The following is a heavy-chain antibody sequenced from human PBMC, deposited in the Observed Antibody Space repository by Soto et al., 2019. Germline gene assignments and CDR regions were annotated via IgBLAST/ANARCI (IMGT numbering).Heavy chain of an antibody. J-gene: IGHJ4*02. V-gene: IGHV1-69*01. D-gene: IGHD6-6*01. Sequence: QVQLVQSGAEVKKPGSSVKVSCKASGGTFSSYAISWVRQAPGQGLEWMGGIIPIFGTANYAQKFQGRVTITADESTSTACTELSSLRSEDTDVYYCAISHRIAARVDYWGQGTLVTASS. CDR2: IIPIFGTA. CDR3: AISHRIAARVDY. CDR1: GGTFSSYA.